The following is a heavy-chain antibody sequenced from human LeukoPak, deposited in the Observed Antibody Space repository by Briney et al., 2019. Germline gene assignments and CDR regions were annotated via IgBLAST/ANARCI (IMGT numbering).Heavy chain of an antibody. J-gene: IGHJ4*02. D-gene: IGHD2-2*01. CDR2: IERGGST. CDR1: GGSFSDYF. CDR3: ARLSNVGCDSTRCYVDS. Sequence: SETLSLTCGVYGGSFSDYFWSWIRQPPGKGLEWIGEIERGGSTVYSPTLESRVTMSLDTSKLQFSLRLSSVTASDTSVYYCARLSNVGCDSTRCYVDSWGQGTLVTVSS. V-gene: IGHV4-34*01.